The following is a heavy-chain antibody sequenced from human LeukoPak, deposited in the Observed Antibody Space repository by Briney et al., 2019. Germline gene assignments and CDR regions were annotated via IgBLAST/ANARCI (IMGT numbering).Heavy chain of an antibody. CDR1: GGSISSNNW. J-gene: IGHJ4*02. Sequence: SETLSLTCAVSGGSISSNNWWSWVRQPPGKGLEWIGEIFHSGSTNYNPSLKSRVTISVDKSKNQFSLKLNSVTAADTAVYYCARGIPEKGVLRFLEWLFYFDYWGQGTLVTVSS. CDR2: IFHSGST. V-gene: IGHV4-4*02. D-gene: IGHD3-3*01. CDR3: ARGIPEKGVLRFLEWLFYFDY.